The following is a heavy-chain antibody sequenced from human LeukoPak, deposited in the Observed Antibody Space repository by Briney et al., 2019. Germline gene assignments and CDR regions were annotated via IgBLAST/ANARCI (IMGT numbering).Heavy chain of an antibody. Sequence: ASVEVSCKASGYTFTSYYMHWVRQAPGQGLEWMGIINPSGGSTSYAQKFQGRVTMTRDTSTSTVYMELSSLRPEDTAVYYCARDREMATIRSRGYYYYYMDVWGKGTTVTVSS. CDR3: ARDREMATIRSRGYYYYYMDV. V-gene: IGHV1-46*01. J-gene: IGHJ6*03. CDR1: GYTFTSYY. CDR2: INPSGGST. D-gene: IGHD5-24*01.